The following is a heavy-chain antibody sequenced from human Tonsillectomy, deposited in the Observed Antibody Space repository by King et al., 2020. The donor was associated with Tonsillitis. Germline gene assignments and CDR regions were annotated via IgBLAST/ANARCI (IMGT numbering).Heavy chain of an antibody. CDR2: IHASGAT. V-gene: IGHV4-39*02. CDR1: GGPISSTSYY. J-gene: IGHJ4*02. Sequence: LQLQESGPGLVKPSETLSLTCTVSGGPISSTSYYWPWIRQPPGQGLEWIGSIHASGATYYTPSLNSRVSISVDTSKNLFSLKVTSATAADTAVYYCGRVDRYVGEGLVDYWGQGTLVTVSS. CDR3: GRVDRYVGEGLVDY. D-gene: IGHD3-9*01.